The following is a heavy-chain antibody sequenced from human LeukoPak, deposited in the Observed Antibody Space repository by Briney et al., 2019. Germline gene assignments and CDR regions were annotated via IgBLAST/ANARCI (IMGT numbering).Heavy chain of an antibody. CDR3: AGVGEVGARYFDY. CDR2: IIPIFGTA. J-gene: IGHJ4*02. V-gene: IGHV1-69*13. CDR1: GGTFSSYA. D-gene: IGHD1-26*01. Sequence: ASVKVSCKASGGTFSSYAISWVRQAPGQGLEWMGGIIPIFGTANYAQKFQGRVTITADESTSTAYMELSSLRSEDTAVYYCAGVGEVGARYFDYWGQGTLVTVSS.